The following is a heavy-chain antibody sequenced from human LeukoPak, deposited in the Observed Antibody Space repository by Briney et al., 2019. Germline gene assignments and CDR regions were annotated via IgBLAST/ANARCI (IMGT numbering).Heavy chain of an antibody. CDR3: AREVAERPFDY. Sequence: SGGPLRLSCAASGFTFSSYAMHWVRQAPGKGLEWVAVISYDGSNKYYADSVKGRFTISRDNSKNTLYLQMNSLRAEDTAVYYCAREVAERPFDYWGQGTLVTVSS. CDR2: ISYDGSNK. D-gene: IGHD5-12*01. CDR1: GFTFSSYA. V-gene: IGHV3-30-3*01. J-gene: IGHJ4*02.